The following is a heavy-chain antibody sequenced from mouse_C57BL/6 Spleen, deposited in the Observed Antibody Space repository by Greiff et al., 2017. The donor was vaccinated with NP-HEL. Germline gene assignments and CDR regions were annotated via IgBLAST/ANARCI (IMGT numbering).Heavy chain of an antibody. D-gene: IGHD3-2*02. CDR3: ARQGKDSSGYFDY. CDR1: GFTFSDYG. Sequence: EVKLMESGGGLVQPGGSLKLSCAASGFTFSDYGMAWVRQAPRKGPEWVAFISNLAYSIYYADTVTGRFTISRENAKNTLYLEMSSLRSEDTAMYYCARQGKDSSGYFDYWGQGTTLTVSS. CDR2: ISNLAYSI. V-gene: IGHV5-15*01. J-gene: IGHJ2*01.